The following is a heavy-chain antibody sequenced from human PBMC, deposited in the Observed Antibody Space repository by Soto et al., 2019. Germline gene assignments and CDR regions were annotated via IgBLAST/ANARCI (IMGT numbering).Heavy chain of an antibody. CDR2: VYNSGST. Sequence: QVQLQESGPGLVKPSETLSLTCTVSGGSISGYYWNWIRQPPGKGLEWIGYVYNSGSTNDNPSFKTRVTISVDTSKNQFSLKLSSVTAADTAVYYCARGRREVSVVKVGGYSYGEYYYMDVWGKGTTVTVSS. CDR1: GGSISGYY. V-gene: IGHV4-59*01. CDR3: ARGRREVSVVKVGGYSYGEYYYMDV. D-gene: IGHD5-18*01. J-gene: IGHJ6*03.